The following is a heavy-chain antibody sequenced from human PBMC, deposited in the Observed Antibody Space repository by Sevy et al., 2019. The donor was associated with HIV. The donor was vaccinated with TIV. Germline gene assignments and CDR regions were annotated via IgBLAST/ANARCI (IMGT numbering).Heavy chain of an antibody. V-gene: IGHV3-7*01. CDR3: ARDGGLAYCTGGSCDRYYYYYGLDV. Sequence: GGSLRLSCAASGFTFSNYWMTWVRQAPGKGLEWVAYIQQDASEIYYGDSVKGRFIISRDNAENSLYLQTNSLRVEDMAVYYCARDGGLAYCTGGSCDRYYYYYGLDVWGQGTTVTVSS. CDR2: IQQDASEI. J-gene: IGHJ6*02. D-gene: IGHD2-15*01. CDR1: GFTFSNYW.